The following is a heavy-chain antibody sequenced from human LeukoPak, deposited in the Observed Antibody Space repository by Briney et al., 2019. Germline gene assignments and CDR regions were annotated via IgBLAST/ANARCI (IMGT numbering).Heavy chain of an antibody. V-gene: IGHV5-51*01. CDR1: GYSFTSYW. D-gene: IGHD1-26*01. CDR2: IYPGDSDT. Sequence: GESLKISCKGSGYSFTSYWIGWVRQMPGKGLEWMGIIYPGDSDTRYSPPFQGQVTISADKSLSTAFLQWSSLKASDTAIYYCAIYSDTYYFDHWGQGTLVTVSS. CDR3: AIYSDTYYFDH. J-gene: IGHJ4*02.